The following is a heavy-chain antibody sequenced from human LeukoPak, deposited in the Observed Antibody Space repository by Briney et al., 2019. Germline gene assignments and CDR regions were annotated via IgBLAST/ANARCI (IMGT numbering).Heavy chain of an antibody. CDR3: ARGGGWGNWNDAVDY. Sequence: SQTLSLTCTVSGGSISSGSYYWSWLRQPAGKGLEWIGRIYTSGSTNYNPSLKSRVTISVDTSKNQFSLKLSSVTAADTAVYYCARGGGWGNWNDAVDYWGQGTLVTVSS. CDR2: IYTSGST. CDR1: GGSISSGSYY. V-gene: IGHV4-61*02. D-gene: IGHD1-1*01. J-gene: IGHJ4*02.